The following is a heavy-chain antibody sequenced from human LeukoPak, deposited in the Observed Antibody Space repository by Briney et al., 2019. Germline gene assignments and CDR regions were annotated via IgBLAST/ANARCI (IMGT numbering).Heavy chain of an antibody. CDR1: GYTFTGYY. CDR3: ARRRYSCGTGSDAFDI. CDR2: INPNSGGT. D-gene: IGHD5-18*01. Sequence: ASVKVSCKASGYTFTGYYMHWVRQAPGQGLEWMGWINPNSGGTNYAQKFQGRVTMTRDTSTSTAYMELSRLRSDDTAVYYCARRRYSCGTGSDAFDIWGQGTMVTVSS. V-gene: IGHV1-2*02. J-gene: IGHJ3*02.